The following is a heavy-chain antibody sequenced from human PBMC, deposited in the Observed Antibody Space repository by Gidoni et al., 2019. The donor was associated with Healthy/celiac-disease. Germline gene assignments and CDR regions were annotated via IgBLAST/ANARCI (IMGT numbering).Heavy chain of an antibody. Sequence: QVQLQQWGAGLLKPSETLSLTCAVYGGSFSVYYWSWSRQPPGKGLEWIGEINHSGSTNYNPSLKSRVTISVDTSKNQFSLKLSSVTAADTAVYYCARGWGVVVPAAMPFDYYGRDVWGQGTTVTVSS. V-gene: IGHV4-34*01. CDR2: INHSGST. CDR3: ARGWGVVVPAAMPFDYYGRDV. CDR1: GGSFSVYY. J-gene: IGHJ6*02. D-gene: IGHD2-2*01.